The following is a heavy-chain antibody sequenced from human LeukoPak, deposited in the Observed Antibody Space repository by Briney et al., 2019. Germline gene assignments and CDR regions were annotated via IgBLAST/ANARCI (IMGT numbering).Heavy chain of an antibody. CDR2: ISAYNGNT. D-gene: IGHD3-9*01. V-gene: IGHV1-18*01. CDR3: ARGQSETKYDILTGYYGPMPYYYMDV. J-gene: IGHJ6*03. CDR1: GYTFTSYG. Sequence: ASVKVSCKASGYTFTSYGISWVRQAPGQGLEWMGWISAYNGNTNYAQKLQGRVTMTTDTSTSTAYMELRSLRSDDTAVYYCARGQSETKYDILTGYYGPMPYYYMDVWGKGTTVTVSS.